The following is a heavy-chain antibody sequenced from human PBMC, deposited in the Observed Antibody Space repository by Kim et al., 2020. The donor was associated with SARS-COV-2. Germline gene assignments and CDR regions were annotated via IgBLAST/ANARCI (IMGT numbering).Heavy chain of an antibody. CDR1: GGSISSYY. D-gene: IGHD3-10*01. Sequence: SETLSLTCTVSGGSISSYYWSWIRQPAGKGLEWIGRIYTSGSTNYNPSLKSRVTMSVDTSKNQFSLKLSSVTAADTAVYYCARVMVRGPKMGSTYWYFDLWGRGTLVTVSS. J-gene: IGHJ2*01. V-gene: IGHV4-4*07. CDR3: ARVMVRGPKMGSTYWYFDL. CDR2: IYTSGST.